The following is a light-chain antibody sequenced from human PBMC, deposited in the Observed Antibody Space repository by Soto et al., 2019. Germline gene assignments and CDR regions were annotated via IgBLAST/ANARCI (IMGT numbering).Light chain of an antibody. J-gene: IGKJ1*01. V-gene: IGKV3-20*01. CDR2: GAA. CDR1: QTISSDY. CDR3: QRYGSSPT. Sequence: EILLTQSPGTLSLSPGERATLSCRASQTISSDYLAWYQQKPGQAPRLLIFGAATRAADIPARFSGSGSGTDFTLTISRLEPEDFAVYYCQRYGSSPTFGQGTKVDIK.